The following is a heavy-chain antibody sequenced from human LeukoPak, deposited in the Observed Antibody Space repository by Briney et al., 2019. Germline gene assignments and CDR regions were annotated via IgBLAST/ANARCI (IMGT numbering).Heavy chain of an antibody. D-gene: IGHD3-10*01. CDR1: GFTFSSYG. V-gene: IGHV3-33*01. CDR2: IWYDGSNK. Sequence: PGRSLRLSCAASGFTFSSYGMHWVRQAPGKGLEWVAVIWYDGSNKYYADSVKGRFTISRDNSKNTLYLQMNSLRAEVTAVYYCARDPHPGFGEAGGPFDYWGQGTLVTVSS. CDR3: ARDPHPGFGEAGGPFDY. J-gene: IGHJ4*02.